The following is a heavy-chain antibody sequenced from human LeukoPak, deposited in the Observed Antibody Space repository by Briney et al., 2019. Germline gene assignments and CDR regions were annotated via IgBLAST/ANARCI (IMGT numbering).Heavy chain of an antibody. CDR2: ISGSDANT. J-gene: IGHJ4*02. CDR1: GFXFSSYA. D-gene: IGHD3-16*01. V-gene: IGHV3-23*01. CDR3: AKRGGGVSNFDY. Sequence: GGSLRLSCAASGFXFSSYAISWVRQAPGKGLEWVSGISGSDANTYYADSVEGRFTISRDNFNNTLYLQMNRLRAEDTAVYYCAKRGGGVSNFDYWGQGTLVTVSS.